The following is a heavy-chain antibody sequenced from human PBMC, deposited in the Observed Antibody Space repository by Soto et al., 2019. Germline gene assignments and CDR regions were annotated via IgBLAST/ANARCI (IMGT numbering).Heavy chain of an antibody. CDR2: ISSSSSTI. V-gene: IGHV3-48*02. CDR1: GFTFSSYS. Sequence: GGSLRLSCAASGFTFSSYSMNWVRQAPGKGLEWVSYISSSSSTIYYADSVKGRFTISRDNAKNSLYLQMNSLRDEDTAVYYCARKSITGPYNWFDPWGQGTLVTVSS. D-gene: IGHD1-20*01. CDR3: ARKSITGPYNWFDP. J-gene: IGHJ5*02.